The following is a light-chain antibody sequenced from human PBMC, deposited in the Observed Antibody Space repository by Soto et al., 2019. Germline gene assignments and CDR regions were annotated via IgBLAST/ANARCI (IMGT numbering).Light chain of an antibody. V-gene: IGKV3-20*01. CDR1: QSVSNNY. CDR2: GSS. Sequence: EVVLTQSPGTLSLSPGERATLSCRASQSVSNNYLAWYQQKPGQSPKLLIFGSSDRATGIPDRFSGSGSGRDFTLTISRLEPEEFAVYYCQQYGSSPPYTFGQGTKLEIK. CDR3: QQYGSSPPYT. J-gene: IGKJ2*01.